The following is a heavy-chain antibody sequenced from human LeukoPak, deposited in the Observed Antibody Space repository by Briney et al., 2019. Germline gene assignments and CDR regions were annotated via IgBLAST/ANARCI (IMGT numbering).Heavy chain of an antibody. Sequence: SETLSLTCTVSGGSISSGDYYWSWIRQPPGKGLEGIGYIYYSGSTYYNPSLKSRVTISVDTSKNQFSLKLSSVTAADTAVYYCARPSNDWYFDLWGRGTLVTVSS. CDR1: GGSISSGDYY. CDR3: ARPSNDWYFDL. V-gene: IGHV4-30-4*01. CDR2: IYYSGST. J-gene: IGHJ2*01.